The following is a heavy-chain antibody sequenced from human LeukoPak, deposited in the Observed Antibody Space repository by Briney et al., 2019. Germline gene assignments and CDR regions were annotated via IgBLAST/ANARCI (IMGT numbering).Heavy chain of an antibody. Sequence: GGSLRLSCAASGFTFSSYAMSWVRQAPGKGLEWVSYISSSSSNIYYADSVKGRFTISRDNAKNSLYLQMNSLRDEDTAVYYCARDRLRGSGSYNWFDPWGQGTLVTVSS. V-gene: IGHV3-48*02. J-gene: IGHJ5*02. CDR2: ISSSSSNI. D-gene: IGHD3-10*01. CDR1: GFTFSSYA. CDR3: ARDRLRGSGSYNWFDP.